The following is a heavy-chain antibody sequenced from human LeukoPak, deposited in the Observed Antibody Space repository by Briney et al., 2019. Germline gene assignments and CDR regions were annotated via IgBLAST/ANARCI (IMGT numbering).Heavy chain of an antibody. J-gene: IGHJ4*02. CDR1: GVSIITYF. V-gene: IGHV4-59*01. D-gene: IGHD1-26*01. CDR2: IHDSGTT. Sequence: KTSETLPLTCTVSGVSIITYFWTWIRRPPGKGLEWIGNIHDSGTTNYNPSLKSRVTMSVDTSKNQFSLKLSSVTAADTAMYYCVLGARPSGYWGQGTLVTVSS. CDR3: VLGARPSGY.